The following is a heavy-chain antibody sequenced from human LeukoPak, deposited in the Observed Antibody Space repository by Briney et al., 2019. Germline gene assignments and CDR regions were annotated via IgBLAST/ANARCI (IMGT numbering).Heavy chain of an antibody. CDR3: ASQPVRYFGWLGGNYFDY. D-gene: IGHD3-9*01. CDR2: IRYDGSNK. Sequence: GGSLRLSCAASGFTFSSYNMNWVRQAPGKGLEWVAFIRYDGSNKYYADSVKGRFTISRDNAKNSLYLQMNSLRAEDTAVYYCASQPVRYFGWLGGNYFDYWGQGTLVTVSS. J-gene: IGHJ4*02. V-gene: IGHV3-30*02. CDR1: GFTFSSYN.